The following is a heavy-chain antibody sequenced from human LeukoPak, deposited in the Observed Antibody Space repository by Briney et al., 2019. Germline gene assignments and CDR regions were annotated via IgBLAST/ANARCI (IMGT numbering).Heavy chain of an antibody. D-gene: IGHD2-15*01. CDR3: TRVGRCSGGSCGYYFDY. J-gene: IGHJ4*02. Sequence: GSLRLSCTASGFTFRDYAMSWFRQAPGKGLEWVGFIRSKAYGGTTEYAASVKGRFTISRDDSKSIAYLQMNSLKTEDTAVYYCTRVGRCSGGSCGYYFDYWGQGTLVTVSS. CDR2: IRSKAYGGTT. V-gene: IGHV3-49*03. CDR1: GFTFRDYA.